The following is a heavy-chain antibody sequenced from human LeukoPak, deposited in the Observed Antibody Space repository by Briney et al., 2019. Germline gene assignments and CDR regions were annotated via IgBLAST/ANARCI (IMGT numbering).Heavy chain of an antibody. J-gene: IGHJ6*03. CDR3: ARLPTVTTVDYYMDV. CDR2: IYPGDSDT. V-gene: IGHV5-51*01. Sequence: RGESLKTSCKGSGYSFTSYWFGWVRQMPGKGLEWMGIIYPGDSDTRYSPTFQGPVTISADKSISTAYLQWSSLKASDTAMYYCARLPTVTTVDYYMDVWGEGTTLTVSS. CDR1: GYSFTSYW. D-gene: IGHD4-17*01.